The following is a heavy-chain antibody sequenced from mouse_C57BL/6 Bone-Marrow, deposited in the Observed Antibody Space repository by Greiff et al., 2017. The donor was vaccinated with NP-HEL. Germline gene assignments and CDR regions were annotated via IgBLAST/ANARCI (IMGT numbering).Heavy chain of an antibody. Sequence: DVQLVESGGGLVQPGGSLKLSCAASGFTFSDYYMYWVRQTPEKRLEWVAYISNGGGSTYYPDTVKGRFTISRDNAKNTLYLQMSRLKSEDTAMYYCETRWYFDVWGTGTTVTVSS. J-gene: IGHJ1*03. CDR1: GFTFSDYY. CDR2: ISNGGGST. CDR3: ETRWYFDV. V-gene: IGHV5-12*01.